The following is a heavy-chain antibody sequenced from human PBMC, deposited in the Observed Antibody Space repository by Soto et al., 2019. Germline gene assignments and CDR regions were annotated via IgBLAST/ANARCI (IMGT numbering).Heavy chain of an antibody. CDR3: AKRYHTTTSCFDY. CDR2: TSGGGGTT. Sequence: PGGSLRLSSAASGFTFNSYAMSWVRQAPGKGLEWVSITSGGGGTTYYADSVKGRFAISRDNSKNTLYLEMNSLRAEDTAVYFCAKRYHTTTSCFDYWGQGTLVTVSS. J-gene: IGHJ4*02. V-gene: IGHV3-23*01. D-gene: IGHD2-2*01. CDR1: GFTFNSYA.